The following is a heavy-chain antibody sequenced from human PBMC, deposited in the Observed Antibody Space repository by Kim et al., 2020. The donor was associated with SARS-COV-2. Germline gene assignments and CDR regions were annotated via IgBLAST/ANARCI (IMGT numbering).Heavy chain of an antibody. V-gene: IGHV3-21*01. CDR2: ISSSSSYI. CDR1: GFTFSSYS. D-gene: IGHD6-19*01. Sequence: GGSLRLSCAASGFTFSSYSMNWVRQAPGKGLEWVSSISSSSSYIYYADSVKGRFTISRDNAKNSLYLQMNSLRAEDTAVYYCFPVAGLGNWFDPWGQGTLVTVSS. J-gene: IGHJ5*02. CDR3: FPVAGLGNWFDP.